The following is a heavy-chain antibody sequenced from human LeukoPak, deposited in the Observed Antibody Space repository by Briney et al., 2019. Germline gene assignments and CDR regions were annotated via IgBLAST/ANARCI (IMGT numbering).Heavy chain of an antibody. CDR3: AKSSYLGWNLLGN. CDR1: GFTFSSYA. J-gene: IGHJ4*02. Sequence: GGSLRLSCAASGFTFSSYAMSWVRQAPGKGLEWVSTISGSGASTYYADSVKGRFSLSRDNSKNMVDLRMNDLRAEDTALYYCAKSSYLGWNLLGNWGQGTLVTVSS. CDR2: ISGSGAST. V-gene: IGHV3-23*01. D-gene: IGHD1-26*01.